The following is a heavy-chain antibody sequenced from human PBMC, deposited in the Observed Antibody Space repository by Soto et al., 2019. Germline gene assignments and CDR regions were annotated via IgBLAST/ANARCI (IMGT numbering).Heavy chain of an antibody. Sequence: GGSLRLSCAASGFTFSSYAMHWVRQAPGKGLEWVAVISYDGSNKYYADSVKGRFTISRDNSKNTLYLQMNSLRAEDTAVYYCARDLGEEPYYYYGMDVWGQGTTVTVSS. D-gene: IGHD1-26*01. CDR1: GFTFSSYA. CDR2: ISYDGSNK. J-gene: IGHJ6*02. CDR3: ARDLGEEPYYYYGMDV. V-gene: IGHV3-30-3*01.